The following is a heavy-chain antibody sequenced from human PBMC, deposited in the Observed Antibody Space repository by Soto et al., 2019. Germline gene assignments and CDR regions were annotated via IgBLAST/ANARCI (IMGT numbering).Heavy chain of an antibody. V-gene: IGHV3-23*01. D-gene: IGHD3-10*01. CDR2: IDGSGGIT. CDR1: GFTFGTTD. Sequence: VQLLQSGGGLVQPGGSLTLSCAASGFTFGTTDMSWVRQAPGEGLEWGSTIDGSGGITYYADSVKGRFTISRDNSRNTVYLQMNSLRGDDTTLYYCVKNSGWFNTWGQGALVTVSS. J-gene: IGHJ5*02. CDR3: VKNSGWFNT.